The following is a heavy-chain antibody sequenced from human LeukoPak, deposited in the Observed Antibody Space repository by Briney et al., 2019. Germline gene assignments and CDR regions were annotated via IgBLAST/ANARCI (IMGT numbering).Heavy chain of an antibody. J-gene: IGHJ4*02. V-gene: IGHV3-23*01. D-gene: IGHD2-2*01. Sequence: HSGGSLRLSCAASGFTFSSYAMSWVRQAPGKGLEWVSAISGSGGSTYYADSVKGRFTISRDNAKNSLYLQMNSLRAEDTAVYYCARADIVVVPEGFDYWGQGTLVTVSS. CDR3: ARADIVVVPEGFDY. CDR1: GFTFSSYA. CDR2: ISGSGGST.